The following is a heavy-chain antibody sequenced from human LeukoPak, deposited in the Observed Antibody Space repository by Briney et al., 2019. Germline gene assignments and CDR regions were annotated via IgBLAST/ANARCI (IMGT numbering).Heavy chain of an antibody. D-gene: IGHD3-22*01. J-gene: IGHJ5*02. V-gene: IGHV3-23*01. CDR2: ISGSGGST. CDR3: AKAMGDYDSSGYYPDNWFDP. Sequence: PGGSLRLSCAASGFTFSSYAMSWVRQAPGKGLEWVSAISGSGGSTYYADSVKGRFTISRDNSKNTLYLQMNSLRAEDTAVYYCAKAMGDYDSSGYYPDNWFDPWGQGTLVTVSS. CDR1: GFTFSSYA.